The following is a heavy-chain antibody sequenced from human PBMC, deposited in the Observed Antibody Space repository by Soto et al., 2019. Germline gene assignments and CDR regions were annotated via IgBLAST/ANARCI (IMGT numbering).Heavy chain of an antibody. J-gene: IGHJ4*02. CDR2: ITTSGSDM. Sequence: GGSLRLSCAGSGFPFSTYEMNWVRQAPGKGLEWIAHITTSGSDMNYADSVKGRFTISRDNSKSSVLLQMNSLRAEDTAIYYCVRERVFYDMTGQEDWGQATRVTVSS. V-gene: IGHV3-48*03. CDR3: VRERVFYDMTGQED. CDR1: GFPFSTYE. D-gene: IGHD3-22*01.